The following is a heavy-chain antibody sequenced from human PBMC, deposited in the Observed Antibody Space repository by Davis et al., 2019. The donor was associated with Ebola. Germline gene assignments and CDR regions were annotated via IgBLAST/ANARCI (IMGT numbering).Heavy chain of an antibody. J-gene: IGHJ4*02. CDR1: GFTFSNAW. Sequence: GESLKISCAASGFTFSNAWMNWVRQAPGKGLEWVGRIKSKTDGGTTDYAAPVKGRFTISRDDSKNTLYLQMNSLKTEDTAVYYCTTDRGIAVVPGGYWGQGTLVTVSS. CDR2: IKSKTDGGTT. D-gene: IGHD6-19*01. V-gene: IGHV3-15*07. CDR3: TTDRGIAVVPGGY.